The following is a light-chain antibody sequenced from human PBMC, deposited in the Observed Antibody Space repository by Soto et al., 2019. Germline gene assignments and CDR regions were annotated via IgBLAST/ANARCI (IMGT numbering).Light chain of an antibody. CDR3: QQNYDMSWT. CDR2: STS. J-gene: IGKJ1*01. Sequence: DIQMTQSPSSLSASLGDRVTITCRASQSIARYLNCYQQRPGEAPNLVIYSTSNLQSGVPSRFSGSGSGTDFTLTISSLQPEDFATYYCQQNYDMSWTFGQGTKV. CDR1: QSIARY. V-gene: IGKV1-39*01.